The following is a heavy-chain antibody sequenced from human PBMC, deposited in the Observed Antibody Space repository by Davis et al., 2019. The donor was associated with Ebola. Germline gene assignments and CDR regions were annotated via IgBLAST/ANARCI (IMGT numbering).Heavy chain of an antibody. Sequence: SVKVSCKASGGTFSSYAISWVRQAPGQGLEWMGGIIPMFRSPNYAQKFQGRLTITADDSTRTVYMELSSLRSEDTAVYYCARDGPDYYGLDVWGQGTAVTVSS. V-gene: IGHV1-69*13. CDR3: ARDGPDYYGLDV. CDR2: IIPMFRSP. J-gene: IGHJ6*02. CDR1: GGTFSSYA.